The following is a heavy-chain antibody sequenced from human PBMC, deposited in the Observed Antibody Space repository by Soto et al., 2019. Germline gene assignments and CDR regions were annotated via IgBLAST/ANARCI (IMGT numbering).Heavy chain of an antibody. CDR1: GFTFSSYG. D-gene: IGHD2-15*01. J-gene: IGHJ4*02. CDR2: IWYDGSNK. CDR3: ARGGYGYCSGGSCHTLDY. Sequence: QVQLVESGGGVVQPGRSLRLSCAASGFTFSSYGMHWVRQAPGKGLEWVAVIWYDGSNKYYADSVKGRFTISRDNSKNTRYLEMNSLRAEDTAVYYCARGGYGYCSGGSCHTLDYWGQGTLVTVSS. V-gene: IGHV3-33*01.